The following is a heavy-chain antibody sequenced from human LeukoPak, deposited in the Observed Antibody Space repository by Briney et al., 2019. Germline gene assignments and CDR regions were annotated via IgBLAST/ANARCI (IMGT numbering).Heavy chain of an antibody. V-gene: IGHV4-30-4*01. CDR3: ARPYYYDSRIDP. CDR1: GGSFSSGDYH. CDR2: MYYSGST. J-gene: IGHJ5*02. D-gene: IGHD3-22*01. Sequence: PSGTLPLTCTVSGGSFSSGDYHWSWIRHPPGKGLEWIAYMYYSGSTYYNPSLKSRVTMSADTSKNQLSLKLSSVTAADTAVYYCARPYYYDSRIDPWGQGILVTVSS.